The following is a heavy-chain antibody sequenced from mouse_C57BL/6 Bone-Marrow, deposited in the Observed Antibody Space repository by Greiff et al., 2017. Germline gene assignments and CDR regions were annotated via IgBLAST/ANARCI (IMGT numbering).Heavy chain of an antibody. Sequence: QVQLQQPGAELVKPGASVTLSCKASGYTFTSYWMHWVKQRPGQGLEWIGMIHPNSGSTNYNEKFKSKATLTVDKSSSTAYMQLSSLTSEDSAVYYCARDYYYAMDYWGQGTSVTVSS. CDR1: GYTFTSYW. V-gene: IGHV1-64*01. J-gene: IGHJ4*01. CDR2: IHPNSGST. D-gene: IGHD2-4*01. CDR3: ARDYYYAMDY.